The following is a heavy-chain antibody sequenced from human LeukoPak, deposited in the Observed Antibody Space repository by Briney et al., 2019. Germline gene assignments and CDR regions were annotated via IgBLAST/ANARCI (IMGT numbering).Heavy chain of an antibody. CDR3: AKDIRSYSSSWSGFDY. D-gene: IGHD6-13*01. CDR2: MSSRSGII. CDR1: GFNFSDYY. J-gene: IGHJ4*02. V-gene: IGHV3-11*01. Sequence: GGSLRLSCVASGFNFSDYYMNWIRQSPGKGLEWISYMSSRSGIIYYADSVKGRFTISRDNSKNSLYLQMNSLRTEDTALYYCAKDIRSYSSSWSGFDYWGQGTLVTVSS.